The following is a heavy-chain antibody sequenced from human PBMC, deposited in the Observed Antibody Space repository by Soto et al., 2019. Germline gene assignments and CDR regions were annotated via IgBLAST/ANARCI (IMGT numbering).Heavy chain of an antibody. CDR2: IYYSGST. V-gene: IGHV4-39*01. Sequence: PSDTLSLTCTVSGGCMSSSSYYWGWIRQPPGKGLEWIGSIYYSGSTYYNPSLKSRVTISVDTSKNQFSLKLSSVTAADTAVYYCARPVLNYYDSSGYGAFDIWGQGTMVTVSS. CDR1: GGCMSSSSYY. D-gene: IGHD3-22*01. J-gene: IGHJ3*02. CDR3: ARPVLNYYDSSGYGAFDI.